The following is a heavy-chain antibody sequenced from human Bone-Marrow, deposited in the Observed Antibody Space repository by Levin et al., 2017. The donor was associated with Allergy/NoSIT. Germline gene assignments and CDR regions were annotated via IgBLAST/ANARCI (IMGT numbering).Heavy chain of an antibody. J-gene: IGHJ6*02. CDR1: GFTVSSNY. CDR2: IYSGGST. D-gene: IGHD2-2*01. CDR3: ARGGADCSSTSCLYYYYYGMDV. V-gene: IGHV3-53*01. Sequence: GGSLRLSCAASGFTVSSNYMSWVRQAPGKGLEWVSVIYSGGSTYYADSVKGRFTISRDNSKNTLYLQMNSLRAEDTAVYYCARGGADCSSTSCLYYYYYGMDVWGQGTTVTVSS.